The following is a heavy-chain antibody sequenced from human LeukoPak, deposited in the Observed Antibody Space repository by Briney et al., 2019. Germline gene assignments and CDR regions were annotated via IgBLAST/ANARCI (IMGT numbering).Heavy chain of an antibody. Sequence: GASVKVSCKASGYTFTSYDINWVRQATGQGLEWMGWMNPNSGNTGYAQKFQGRVTITTDTSTSTAYMELRSLRSDDTAVYYCARGQVVVAANGFDYWGQGTLVTVSS. CDR1: GYTFTSYD. D-gene: IGHD2-15*01. CDR2: MNPNSGNT. CDR3: ARGQVVVAANGFDY. J-gene: IGHJ4*02. V-gene: IGHV1-8*03.